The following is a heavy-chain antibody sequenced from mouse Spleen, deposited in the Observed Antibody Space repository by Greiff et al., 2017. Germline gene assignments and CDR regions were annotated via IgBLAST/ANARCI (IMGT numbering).Heavy chain of an antibody. CDR3: ARRELPNYFDY. CDR2: ISGGGSYT. Sequence: EVKLMESGGGLVKPGGSLKLSCAASGFTFSSYGMSWVRQTPEKRLEWVATISGGGSYTYYPDSVKGRFTISRDNAKNNLYLQMSSLRSEDTALYYCARRELPNYFDYWGQGTLVTVSA. V-gene: IGHV5-9-2*01. J-gene: IGHJ3*01. D-gene: IGHD2-4*01. CDR1: GFTFSSYG.